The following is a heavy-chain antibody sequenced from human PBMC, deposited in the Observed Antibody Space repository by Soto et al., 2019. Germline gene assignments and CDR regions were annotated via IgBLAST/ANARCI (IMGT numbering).Heavy chain of an antibody. V-gene: IGHV4-59*01. D-gene: IGHD3-10*01. J-gene: IGHJ6*02. CDR3: ARELWFGELTTNYYGMDV. CDR1: GGSISSYY. CDR2: IYYSGST. Sequence: LSLTCTVSGGSISSYYWSWIRQPPGKGLEWIGYIYYSGSTNYNPSLKSRVTISVDTSKNQFSLKLSSVTAADTAVYYCARELWFGELTTNYYGMDVWGQGTTVTVSS.